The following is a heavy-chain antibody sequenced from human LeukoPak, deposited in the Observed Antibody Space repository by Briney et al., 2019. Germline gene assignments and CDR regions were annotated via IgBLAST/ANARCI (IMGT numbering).Heavy chain of an antibody. CDR2: IYTSGST. CDR3: ASSDFWSGDTPDY. D-gene: IGHD3-3*01. Sequence: SQTLSLTCTVSGGSISSGSYYWSWIRQPAGKGLEWIGRIYTSGSTNYNPSLKSRVTISVDTSKNQFSLKLSSVTAADTAVYYCASSDFWSGDTPDYWGQGTLVTVSS. J-gene: IGHJ4*02. CDR1: GGSISSGSYY. V-gene: IGHV4-61*02.